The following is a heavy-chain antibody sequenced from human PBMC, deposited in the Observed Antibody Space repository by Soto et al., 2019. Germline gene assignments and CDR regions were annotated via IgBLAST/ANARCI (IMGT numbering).Heavy chain of an antibody. CDR3: ARDLRSSSPYYYGMDV. Sequence: GGSLRLSCAASGFTFSSYWMSWVRQAPGKGLEWVANIKQDGSEKYYVDSVKGRFTISRDNAKNSLYLQMNSLRAEDTAVYYCARDLRSSSPYYYGMDVWGQGTTVTVS. CDR1: GFTFSSYW. J-gene: IGHJ6*02. D-gene: IGHD6-13*01. CDR2: IKQDGSEK. V-gene: IGHV3-7*03.